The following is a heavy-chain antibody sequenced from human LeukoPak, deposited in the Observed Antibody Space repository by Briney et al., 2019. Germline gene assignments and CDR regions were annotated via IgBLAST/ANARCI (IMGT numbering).Heavy chain of an antibody. CDR1: GGSFSGHY. CDR2: INHSGST. CDR3: ASGQYYDLWSGYYVD. J-gene: IGHJ4*02. Sequence: PSETLSLTCAVYGGSFSGHYWSWIRQPPGKGLEWIGEINHSGSTNYNPSLASRVTISVGTSKIHVSLKLSSVTAADTAVYYCASGQYYDLWSGYYVDWGQGTLVTVSA. D-gene: IGHD3-3*01. V-gene: IGHV4-34*01.